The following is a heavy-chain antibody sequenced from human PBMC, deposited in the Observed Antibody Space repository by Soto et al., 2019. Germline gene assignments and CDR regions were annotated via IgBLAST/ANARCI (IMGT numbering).Heavy chain of an antibody. D-gene: IGHD6-19*01. CDR1: GGSFSGYY. V-gene: IGHV4-34*01. J-gene: IGHJ5*02. CDR3: ARGRGIAVARRWFDP. Sequence: PSETLSLTCAVYGGSFSGYYWSWIRQPPGKGLEWIGEINHSGSTNYNPSLKSRVTISVDTSKNQSSLKLSSVTAADTAVYYCARGRGIAVARRWFDPWGQGTLVTVSS. CDR2: INHSGST.